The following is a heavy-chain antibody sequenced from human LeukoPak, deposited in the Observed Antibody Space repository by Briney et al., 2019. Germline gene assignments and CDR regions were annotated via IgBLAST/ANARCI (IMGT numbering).Heavy chain of an antibody. D-gene: IGHD6-19*01. J-gene: IGHJ4*02. Sequence: GGSLRLSCAASGFTSSNYGMHWVRQAPRKGLEWVAFIRHDGSNKYYADSVKGRFTISRDNSKNTLYLQMNSLRAEDTAVYYCAKGPGGYSSGWLDYWGQGTLVTVSS. CDR2: IRHDGSNK. CDR3: AKGPGGYSSGWLDY. CDR1: GFTSSNYG. V-gene: IGHV3-30*02.